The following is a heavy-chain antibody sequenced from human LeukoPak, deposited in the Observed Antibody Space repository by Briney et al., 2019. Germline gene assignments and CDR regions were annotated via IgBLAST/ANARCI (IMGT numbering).Heavy chain of an antibody. CDR3: ARDLRWGYNWFDP. V-gene: IGHV4-59*01. CDR1: GGPISSYY. CDR2: IYYSGST. J-gene: IGHJ5*02. Sequence: SETLSLTCTVSGGPISSYYWSWIRQPPGKGLEWIGYIYYSGSTNYNPSLKSRVTISVDTSKNQFSLKLSSVTAADTAVYYCARDLRWGYNWFDPRGQGTLVTVSS. D-gene: IGHD4-23*01.